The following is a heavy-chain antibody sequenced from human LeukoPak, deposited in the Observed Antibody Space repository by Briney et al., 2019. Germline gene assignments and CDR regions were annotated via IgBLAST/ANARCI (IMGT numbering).Heavy chain of an antibody. CDR1: GGSFSGYY. D-gene: IGHD3-22*01. CDR2: INHSGST. CDR3: ARAVDYYDSSGYPRFYYYYYGMDV. J-gene: IGHJ6*02. V-gene: IGHV4-34*01. Sequence: SETLSLTCAVYGGSFSGYYWSWIRQPPGKGLEWIGEINHSGSTNYNPSLKSRVTISVDTSKNQSSLKLSSVTAADTAVYYCARAVDYYDSSGYPRFYYYYYGMDVWGQGTTVTVSS.